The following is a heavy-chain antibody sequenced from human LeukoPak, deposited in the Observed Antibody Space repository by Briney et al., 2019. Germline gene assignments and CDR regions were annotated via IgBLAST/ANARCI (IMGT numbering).Heavy chain of an antibody. CDR1: GFTFSSYA. CDR3: AKNLDGVATHFDY. CDR2: ISNSGGTT. Sequence: GGSLRLSCAASGFTFSSYAMSWVRQAPGKGLEWVSGISNSGGTTYYADSVKGRFTISRDNSKNTLYLQMDSLRAEDTAVYHCAKNLDGVATHFDYWGQGTLVTVSS. D-gene: IGHD5-12*01. J-gene: IGHJ4*02. V-gene: IGHV3-23*01.